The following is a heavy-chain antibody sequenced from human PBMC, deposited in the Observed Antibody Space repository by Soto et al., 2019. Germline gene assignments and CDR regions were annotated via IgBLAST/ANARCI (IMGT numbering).Heavy chain of an antibody. CDR2: ISSSSSYI. CDR3: ARVSWGGYQLYYYYGMDV. Sequence: GGSLRLSCAASGFTFSSYSMNWVRQAPGKGLEWVSSISSSSSYIYYADSVKGRFTISRDNAKNSLYLQMNSLRAEDTAVYYCARVSWGGYQLYYYYGMDVWGQGTTVTVSS. J-gene: IGHJ6*02. V-gene: IGHV3-21*01. CDR1: GFTFSSYS. D-gene: IGHD2-2*01.